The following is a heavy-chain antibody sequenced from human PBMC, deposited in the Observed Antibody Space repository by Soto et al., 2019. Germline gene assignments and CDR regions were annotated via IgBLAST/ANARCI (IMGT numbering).Heavy chain of an antibody. Sequence: SGTTLVNPTQTLTLTCTFSGFSLSTSGVGVGWIRQPPGKALEWLALIYWDDDKRYSPSLKSRLTITKDTSKNQVVLTMTNMDPVDTATYYCAHKAPPLLGYSYGLGYYGSGSYYSPNFYYFDYWGQGTLVTVSS. J-gene: IGHJ4*02. V-gene: IGHV2-5*02. CDR1: GFSLSTSGVG. D-gene: IGHD3-10*01. CDR3: AHKAPPLLGYSYGLGYYGSGSYYSPNFYYFDY. CDR2: IYWDDDK.